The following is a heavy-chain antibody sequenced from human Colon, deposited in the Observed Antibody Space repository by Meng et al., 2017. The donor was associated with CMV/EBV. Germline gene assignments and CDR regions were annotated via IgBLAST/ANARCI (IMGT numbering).Heavy chain of an antibody. CDR2: IYWDDDK. CDR3: AHRHAVLIFDY. J-gene: IGHJ4*02. V-gene: IGHV2-5*02. Sequence: QITLKESGPTLVKPTQTLTLACTFSGFSLNTSGEGVGWIRQPPGKALEWLALIYWDDDKLYSPSLKNRLTITKDTSKDQVVLIMTNMDPVDTGTYYCAHRHAVLIFDYWGQGTLVTVSS. CDR1: GFSLNTSGEG. D-gene: IGHD2-8*01.